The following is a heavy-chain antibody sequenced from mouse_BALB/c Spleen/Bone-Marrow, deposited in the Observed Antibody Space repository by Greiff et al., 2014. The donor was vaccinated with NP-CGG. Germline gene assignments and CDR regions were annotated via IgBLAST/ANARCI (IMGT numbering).Heavy chain of an antibody. CDR3: ARDRGVQGYAMDY. CDR1: GFTFSDYY. D-gene: IGHD2-14*01. J-gene: IGHJ4*01. V-gene: IGHV5-4*02. CDR2: ISDGGSHT. Sequence: EVKLVESGGGLVKPGGSLKLSCAASGFTFSDYYMYWVRQTPEKRLEWVATISDGGSHTYYPDSVKGRFTISRDTAKNNLYLQMSSLKSEDTAMYYCARDRGVQGYAMDYWGQGTSVTVSS.